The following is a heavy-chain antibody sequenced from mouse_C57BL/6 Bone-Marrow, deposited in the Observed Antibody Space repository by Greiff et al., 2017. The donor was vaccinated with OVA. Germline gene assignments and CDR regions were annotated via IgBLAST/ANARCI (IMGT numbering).Heavy chain of an antibody. CDR2: IWSGGST. J-gene: IGHJ3*01. CDR1: GFSLTSYG. CDR3: ARNWYGYFWFAY. Sequence: QVQLQQSGPGLVQPSQSLSITCTVSGFSLTSYGVHWVRQSPGKGLEWLGVIWSGGSTDSNAAFISRLSISKDNSKSQVFFKMNSLQADDTAIYYCARNWYGYFWFAYWGQGTLVTVSA. V-gene: IGHV2-2*01. D-gene: IGHD2-2*01.